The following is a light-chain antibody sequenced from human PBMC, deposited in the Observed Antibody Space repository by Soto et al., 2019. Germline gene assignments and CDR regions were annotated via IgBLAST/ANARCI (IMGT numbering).Light chain of an antibody. J-gene: IGKJ1*01. Sequence: EIVLTQSPGTLSLSPGERATLSCRASQSVSSSYLAWYQQKPGQAPRLLIYGASSRATGIPDRFSGSGSGTDFTLTISRLEPEDFAVYYCQQYDSSPVTFDQGTKVEIE. CDR3: QQYDSSPVT. V-gene: IGKV3-20*01. CDR1: QSVSSSY. CDR2: GAS.